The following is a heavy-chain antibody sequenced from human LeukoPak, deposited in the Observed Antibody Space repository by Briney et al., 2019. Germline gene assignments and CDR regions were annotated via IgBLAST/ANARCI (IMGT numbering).Heavy chain of an antibody. CDR1: GFTFSLFA. V-gene: IGHV3-30*02. J-gene: IGHJ4*02. Sequence: PGESLRLSCAASGFTFSLFAMHWVRQAPGKGLEWVAFIRYDGSNKYYADSVKGRFTISRDNSKNTLYLQMNSLRAEDTAVYYCAKDPPLVAYYFDYWGQGTLVTVSS. CDR3: AKDPPLVAYYFDY. D-gene: IGHD3-9*01. CDR2: IRYDGSNK.